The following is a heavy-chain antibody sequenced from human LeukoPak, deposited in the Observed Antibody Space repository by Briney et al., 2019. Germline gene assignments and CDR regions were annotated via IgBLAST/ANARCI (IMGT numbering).Heavy chain of an antibody. J-gene: IGHJ4*02. CDR1: GFTFDDYA. Sequence: GRSLRLSCAASGFTFDDYAMRWGRHAPGKGLEWVSGISWNSGSICYADSVKGRFTISRDNAKNSLYLQMNSLRAEDTALYYCAKAEFHDYGDYGAYFDYWGQGTLVTVSS. CDR3: AKAEFHDYGDYGAYFDY. D-gene: IGHD4-17*01. CDR2: ISWNSGSI. V-gene: IGHV3-9*01.